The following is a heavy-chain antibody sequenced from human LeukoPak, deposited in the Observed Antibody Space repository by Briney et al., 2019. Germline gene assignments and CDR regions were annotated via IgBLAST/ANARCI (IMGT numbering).Heavy chain of an antibody. J-gene: IGHJ4*02. Sequence: SETLSLTCTVSGGSISSYYWSWIRQPPGKGLEWIGYIYYSGSTNYNTSLKSRVTMSVDTSKNQFSLKLTSVSAADTAVYYCARGSGYSYGYPFDYWGQGTLVTVSS. CDR1: GGSISSYY. CDR3: ARGSGYSYGYPFDY. V-gene: IGHV4-59*12. D-gene: IGHD5-18*01. CDR2: IYYSGST.